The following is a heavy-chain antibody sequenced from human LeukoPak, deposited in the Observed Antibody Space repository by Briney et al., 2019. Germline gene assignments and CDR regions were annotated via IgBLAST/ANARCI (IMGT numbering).Heavy chain of an antibody. Sequence: NPSETLSLTCTVSGGSISSYYWSWIRQPPGEGLEWIGYIYYSGSTNYNPSLKSRVTISVDTSKNQFSLKLSSVTAADTAVYYCARARYYDFWSGHRYYFDYWGQGTLVTVSS. CDR2: IYYSGST. D-gene: IGHD3-3*01. J-gene: IGHJ4*02. V-gene: IGHV4-59*08. CDR3: ARARYYDFWSGHRYYFDY. CDR1: GGSISSYY.